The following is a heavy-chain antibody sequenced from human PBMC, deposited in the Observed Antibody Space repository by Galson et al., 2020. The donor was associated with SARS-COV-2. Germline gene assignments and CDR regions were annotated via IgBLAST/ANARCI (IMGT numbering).Heavy chain of an antibody. CDR3: ARWSTNYGDYVPDY. J-gene: IGHJ4*02. CDR1: GGTFSSYA. V-gene: IGHV1-69*13. CDR2: IIPIFGTA. Sequence: SVKVSCKASGGTFSSYAISWVRQAPGQGLEWMGGIIPIFGTANYAQKFQGRVTITADESTSTAYMELSSLRSDDTAVYYCARWSTNYGDYVPDYWGQGTLVTVSS. D-gene: IGHD4-17*01.